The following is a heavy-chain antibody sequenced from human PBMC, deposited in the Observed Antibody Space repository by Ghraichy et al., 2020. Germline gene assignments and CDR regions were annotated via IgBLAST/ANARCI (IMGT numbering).Heavy chain of an antibody. D-gene: IGHD3-10*01. V-gene: IGHV4-61*01. CDR3: ARLYGSGSYYNPLFDY. J-gene: IGHJ4*02. CDR1: GGSVSSGSYY. CDR2: IYYSGST. Sequence: SETLSLTCTVSGGSVSSGSYYWSWIRQPPGKGLEWIGYIYYSGSTNYNPSLKSRVTISVDTSKNQFSLKLSSVTAADTAVYYCARLYGSGSYYNPLFDYWGQGTLVTVSS.